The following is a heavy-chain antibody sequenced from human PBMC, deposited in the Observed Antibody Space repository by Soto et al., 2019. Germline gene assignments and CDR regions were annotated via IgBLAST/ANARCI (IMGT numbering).Heavy chain of an antibody. CDR1: GYSFTSYW. D-gene: IGHD2-2*01. CDR2: IDPSDSYT. V-gene: IGHV5-10-1*01. CDR3: ARADIVVVPAAREPFDI. J-gene: IGHJ3*02. Sequence: GESLKISCKGSGYSFTSYWISWVRQMPGKGLEWTGRIDPSDSYTNYSPSFQGHVTISADKSISTAYLQWSSLKASDTAMYYCARADIVVVPAAREPFDIWGQGTMVTVSS.